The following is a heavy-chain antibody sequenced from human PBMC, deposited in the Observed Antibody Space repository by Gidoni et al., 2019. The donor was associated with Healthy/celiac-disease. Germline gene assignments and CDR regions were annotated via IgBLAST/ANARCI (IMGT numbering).Heavy chain of an antibody. CDR1: GFTFNSSA. V-gene: IGHV1-58*01. D-gene: IGHD2-21*01. Sequence: QLQLVQSGPEVRNTGTCVKVSCKASGFTFNSSAVQWVREARGQRLEWIGWIVVGSGNTNYAQKLQERVTITRDMSTSTADMELSSVRAEDTAVYYCAAGSAIPVDYWGQGTLVTVSS. CDR3: AAGSAIPVDY. J-gene: IGHJ4*02. CDR2: IVVGSGNT.